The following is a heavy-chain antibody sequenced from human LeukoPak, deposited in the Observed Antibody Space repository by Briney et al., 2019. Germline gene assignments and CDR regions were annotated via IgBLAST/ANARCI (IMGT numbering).Heavy chain of an antibody. CDR3: ARARVGIGGFDY. CDR2: IYHSGST. V-gene: IGHV4-30-2*01. J-gene: IGHJ4*02. Sequence: SETLSLTCAVSGVSISSGGYSWSWIRQPPGKGLEWIGYIYHSGSTYYNPSLKSRVTISVGRSKNQFSLKLSSVTAADTAVYYCARARVGIGGFDYWGQGTLVTVSS. CDR1: GVSISSGGYS. D-gene: IGHD3-16*01.